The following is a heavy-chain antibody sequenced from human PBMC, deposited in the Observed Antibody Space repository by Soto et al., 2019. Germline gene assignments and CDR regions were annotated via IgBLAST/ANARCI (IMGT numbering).Heavy chain of an antibody. D-gene: IGHD2-15*01. J-gene: IGHJ6*02. CDR2: IVPILGTE. CDR1: GGTSNSYA. CDR3: AREVSVDYYYYGMDV. V-gene: IGHV1-69*13. Sequence: ASVKVSCKASGGTSNSYAISWVRQAPGQGLEWRGGIVPILGTENYTQRYQGRVTITADQSTSPTYMELSSLKSEDTAVYYCAREVSVDYYYYGMDVWGQGTRVTVSS.